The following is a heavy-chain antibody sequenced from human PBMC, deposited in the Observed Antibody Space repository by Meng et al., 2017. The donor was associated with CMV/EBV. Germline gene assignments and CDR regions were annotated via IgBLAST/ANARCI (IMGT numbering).Heavy chain of an antibody. V-gene: IGHV3-23*01. Sequence: GESLKISCAASGFTFNSYAMSWVRQAPGKGLEWVSAISGSGGSTYYADSVKGRFTISRDNSKNTLYLQMNSLRAEDTAVYYCAGEGYYYRPGWFDPWGQGTLVTVSS. CDR1: GFTFNSYA. J-gene: IGHJ5*02. D-gene: IGHD3-10*01. CDR2: ISGSGGST. CDR3: AGEGYYYRPGWFDP.